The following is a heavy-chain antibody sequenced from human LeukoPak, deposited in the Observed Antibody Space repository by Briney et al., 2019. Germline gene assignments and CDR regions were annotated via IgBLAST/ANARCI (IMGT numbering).Heavy chain of an antibody. CDR1: GFTFSTCP. CDR3: AKDDAFKWFVDNY. CDR2: ISFSGDAT. Sequence: PGGSLRLSCAASGFTFSTCPLAWVRQAPGRGLEWVSTISFSGDATYYADSVKGRFTISRDNSRNTLYLQMNSPRAEDTALYYCAKDDAFKWFVDNYWGQGTLVTVSS. D-gene: IGHD3-10*01. V-gene: IGHV3-23*01. J-gene: IGHJ4*02.